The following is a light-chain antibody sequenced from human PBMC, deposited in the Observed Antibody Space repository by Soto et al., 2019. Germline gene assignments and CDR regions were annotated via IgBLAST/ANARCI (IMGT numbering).Light chain of an antibody. Sequence: DIQMTQSPSTLSASVGDSVTITCRASQLISSWLAWYQQKPGKAPKLLIYKASRLERGVPSRFSGSGSGTDFTFTISSLQPEDIATYYCQQYDNLPPSGSFGGGTKVEIK. J-gene: IGKJ4*01. CDR3: QQYDNLPPSGS. CDR1: QLISSW. V-gene: IGKV1-5*03. CDR2: KAS.